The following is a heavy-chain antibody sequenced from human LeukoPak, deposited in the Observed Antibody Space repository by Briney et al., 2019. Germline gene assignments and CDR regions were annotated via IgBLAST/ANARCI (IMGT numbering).Heavy chain of an antibody. J-gene: IGHJ5*02. CDR3: ARGRRDYDILTGCGWFDP. V-gene: IGHV1-8*01. Sequence: ASVKVSCKASGCTFTSYDINWVRQATGQGLEWMGWMNPNSGNTGYAQKFQGRVTMTRNTSISTAYMELSSLRSEDTAVYYCARGRRDYDILTGCGWFDPWGQGTLVTVSS. D-gene: IGHD3-9*01. CDR2: MNPNSGNT. CDR1: GCTFTSYD.